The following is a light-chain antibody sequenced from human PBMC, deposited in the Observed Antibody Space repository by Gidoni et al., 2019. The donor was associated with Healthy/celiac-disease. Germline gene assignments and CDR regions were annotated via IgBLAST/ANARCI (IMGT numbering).Light chain of an antibody. V-gene: IGKV1-12*02. CDR2: AAS. CDR3: QQANRFPWT. J-gene: IGKJ1*01. Sequence: IPMTQYPSSVSASVGDRVPITCRASQGMSSWLAWYQQKPGKAPKLLIYAASSLQSGVPSRFSGSVSGTEVTLTISSRQPEDLATYYCQQANRFPWTFGQGTKVEIK. CDR1: QGMSSW.